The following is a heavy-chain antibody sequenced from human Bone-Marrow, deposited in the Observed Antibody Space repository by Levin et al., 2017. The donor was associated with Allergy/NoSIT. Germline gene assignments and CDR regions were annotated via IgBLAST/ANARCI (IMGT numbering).Heavy chain of an antibody. D-gene: IGHD3-22*01. CDR1: GFSFDSFA. J-gene: IGHJ5*02. Sequence: PGGSLRLSCAASGFSFDSFAMHWVRQAPEKGLEWVSGISWNSGTLNYADSVRGRFTISRDNAKNSLYLQMNSLRPEDTALYYCAKSTFNYYDKTTPKGCFDPWRQGTLVVVS. CDR3: AKSTFNYYDKTTPKGCFDP. CDR2: ISWNSGTL. V-gene: IGHV3-9*01.